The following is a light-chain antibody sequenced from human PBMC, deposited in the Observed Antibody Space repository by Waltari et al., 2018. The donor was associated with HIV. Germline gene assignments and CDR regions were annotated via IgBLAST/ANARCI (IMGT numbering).Light chain of an antibody. J-gene: IGLJ2*01. Sequence: QSALTPPPSASGSLGQSVTISRIGSSRDIGAYDSVSWFQQLPHNAPPLLLYEVTKRPSGVPDRFSGSRSGNTAFLTVSGLQPNDTAAYFCSSYGDNNWVLFGGGTNLTVL. V-gene: IGLV2-8*01. CDR3: SSYGDNNWVL. CDR2: EVT. CDR1: SRDIGAYDS.